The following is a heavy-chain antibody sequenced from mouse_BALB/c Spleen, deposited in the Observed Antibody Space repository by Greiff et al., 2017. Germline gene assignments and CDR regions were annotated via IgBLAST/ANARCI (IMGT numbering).Heavy chain of an antibody. CDR1: GFSLTSYG. V-gene: IGHV2-2*02. CDR2: IWSGGST. J-gene: IGHJ3*01. Sequence: QVQLKESGPGLVQPSQSLSITCTVSGFSLTSYGVHWVRQSPGKGLEWLGVIWSGGSTDYNAAFISRLSISKDNSKSQVFFKMNSLQANDTAIYYCARTGYRYDGFAYWGQGTLVTVSA. CDR3: ARTGYRYDGFAY. D-gene: IGHD2-14*01.